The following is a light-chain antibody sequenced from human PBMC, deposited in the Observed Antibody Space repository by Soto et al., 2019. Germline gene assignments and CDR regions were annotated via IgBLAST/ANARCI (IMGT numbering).Light chain of an antibody. CDR1: SSDVGGYNY. J-gene: IGLJ1*01. Sequence: QSALTQPASVSGSPGQSITISCTGTSSDVGGYNYVSWYQQHPGNAPKLMIYEVSNRPSGVSNRFSGSKSGNTASLTISGLQAEDEADYYCSSYTSSSTLDDVFGTGTKLTVL. CDR2: EVS. V-gene: IGLV2-14*01. CDR3: SSYTSSSTLDDV.